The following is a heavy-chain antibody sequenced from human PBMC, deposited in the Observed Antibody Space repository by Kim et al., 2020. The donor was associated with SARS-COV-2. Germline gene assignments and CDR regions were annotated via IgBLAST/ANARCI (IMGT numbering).Heavy chain of an antibody. CDR2: IYHTGST. D-gene: IGHD3-10*01. CDR3: ARASFGELSPGCFGS. CDR1: GYSITTVSYY. V-gene: IGHV4-38-2*02. Sequence: SETLSLTCSVSGYSITTVSYYWGWIRQSPGKGLEWIGSIYHTGSTYYNPSLKSRVTLSVDTSKNQFSLHMNWVTAVDTADYSCARASFGELSPGCFGSWG. J-gene: IGHJ5*01.